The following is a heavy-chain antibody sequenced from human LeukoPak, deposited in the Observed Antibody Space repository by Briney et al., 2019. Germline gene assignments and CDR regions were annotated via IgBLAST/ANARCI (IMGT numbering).Heavy chain of an antibody. D-gene: IGHD3-3*01. CDR3: ARGIRYDFWSGYWFDP. V-gene: IGHV3-53*01. CDR2: IYSGGST. Sequence: GGSLRLSCAASGFTVSSNYMSWVRQAPGKGLEWVSVIYSGGSTYYADSVKGRFTISRDNSKNTLYLQMNSLRAEDTAVYYCARGIRYDFWSGYWFDPWGQGTLVTVSS. CDR1: GFTVSSNY. J-gene: IGHJ5*02.